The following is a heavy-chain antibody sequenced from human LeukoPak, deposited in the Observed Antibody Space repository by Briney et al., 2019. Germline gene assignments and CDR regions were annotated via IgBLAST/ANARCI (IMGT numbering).Heavy chain of an antibody. D-gene: IGHD5-12*01. CDR2: MNPNSGNT. V-gene: IGHV1-8*01. J-gene: IGHJ6*02. Sequence: ASVKVSCKASGYTFTSYDINWVRQATGQGLEWMGWMNPNSGNTGYAQKFQGRVTMTRNTSISTAYMELSSLRSEDTAVYYCASXXEMATILGPYYYYGMDVWGQGTTVTVSS. CDR1: GYTFTSYD. CDR3: ASXXEMATILGPYYYYGMDV.